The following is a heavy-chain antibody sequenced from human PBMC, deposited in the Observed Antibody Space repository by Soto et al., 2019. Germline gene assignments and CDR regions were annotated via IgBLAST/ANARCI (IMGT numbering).Heavy chain of an antibody. J-gene: IGHJ4*02. CDR3: VRDCYSSSCFDL. Sequence: QVQLQESGPGLVKPSETLSLTCTVSGGSITPYYWSWIRQPPGKRLEWIGYISSSGFTNYNPSLNSRVTISVETSKIQFSLKLSSVTAADTAVYSCVRDCYSSSCFDLWGQGTLVTVSS. V-gene: IGHV4-59*01. CDR2: ISSSGFT. CDR1: GGSITPYY. D-gene: IGHD6-13*01.